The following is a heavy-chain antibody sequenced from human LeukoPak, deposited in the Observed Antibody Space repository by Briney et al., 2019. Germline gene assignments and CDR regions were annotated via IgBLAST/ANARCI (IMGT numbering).Heavy chain of an antibody. D-gene: IGHD2-15*01. CDR1: GFTFSSYA. J-gene: IGHJ4*02. CDR2: ISGSGGST. CDR3: AKDQGPVVAATPDY. V-gene: IGHV3-23*01. Sequence: GGSLRLSCAASGFTFSSYAMSWVRQAPGKGLEWVSAISGSGGSTYYADSVKGRFTISRDNSKNTLYLQMNSLRAEDTAVYYCAKDQGPVVAATPDYWGQGTLVTVSS.